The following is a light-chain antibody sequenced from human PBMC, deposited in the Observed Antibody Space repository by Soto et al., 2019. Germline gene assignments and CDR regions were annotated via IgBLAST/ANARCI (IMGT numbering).Light chain of an antibody. J-gene: IGKJ5*01. CDR3: QQYGSSPIT. Sequence: EIVLTQSPGTLSLSPGERATLSCRASQSVSNNYLAWYQQKPGQAPRLLIYGASSRATGIPDRFSGSGSGTEFTLTISRLEPEDFAVYYCQQYGSSPITFGQGTRLEI. CDR2: GAS. V-gene: IGKV3-20*01. CDR1: QSVSNNY.